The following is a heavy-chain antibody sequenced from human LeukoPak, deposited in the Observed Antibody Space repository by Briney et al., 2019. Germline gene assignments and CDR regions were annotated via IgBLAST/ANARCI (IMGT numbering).Heavy chain of an antibody. CDR3: ATVSIVATIYIDYFDY. J-gene: IGHJ4*02. V-gene: IGHV1-24*01. Sequence: GASVKVSCKVSGYTLTELSMHWVRQAPGKGLEWMGGFDPEDGETIYAQKFQGRVTMTEDTSTDTAYMELSSLRSEDTAVYYCATVSIVATIYIDYFDYWGQGTLVTVSS. CDR1: GYTLTELS. D-gene: IGHD5-12*01. CDR2: FDPEDGET.